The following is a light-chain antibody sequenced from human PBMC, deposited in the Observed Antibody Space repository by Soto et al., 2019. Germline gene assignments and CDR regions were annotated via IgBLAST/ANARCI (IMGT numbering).Light chain of an antibody. Sequence: DIQMTQSPSSLSASVGDRVTITCRASQSISSYLNWYQQKPGKAPKLLIYAASSLQSGVPSRFSCSGSGTDFTLTISSLQPEDFATYYCQQSYSTPRFTFGPGTKVDIK. CDR1: QSISSY. V-gene: IGKV1-39*01. CDR2: AAS. J-gene: IGKJ3*01. CDR3: QQSYSTPRFT.